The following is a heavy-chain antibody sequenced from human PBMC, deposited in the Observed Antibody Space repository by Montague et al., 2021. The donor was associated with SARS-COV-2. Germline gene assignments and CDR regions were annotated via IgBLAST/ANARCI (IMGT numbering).Heavy chain of an antibody. Sequence: SLRLSCAASGFTFSQYDMHWVRQAPGKGLEWVAVLSYDGSNEYYADSVKGRFTISRDNSMITVYLEMNSLRGEDTAVYYCARGYNYGPTYLDYWGQGTLVTVSS. CDR2: LSYDGSNE. V-gene: IGHV3-30*03. D-gene: IGHD5-18*01. CDR1: GFTFSQYD. CDR3: ARGYNYGPTYLDY. J-gene: IGHJ4*02.